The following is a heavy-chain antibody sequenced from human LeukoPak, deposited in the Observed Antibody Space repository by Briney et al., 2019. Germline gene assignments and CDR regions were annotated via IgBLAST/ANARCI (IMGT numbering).Heavy chain of an antibody. Sequence: SGGSLRLSCAASGFTLSSYSMNWVRQAPGKGLECVSYISSSSGTIYYADSVKGRFTISRDNAKNSLYLQMNSLRAEDTAVYYCARSYDYGGNGGAFDIWGQGTMVTVSS. CDR3: ARSYDYGGNGGAFDI. CDR2: ISSSSGTI. D-gene: IGHD4-23*01. V-gene: IGHV3-48*04. CDR1: GFTLSSYS. J-gene: IGHJ3*02.